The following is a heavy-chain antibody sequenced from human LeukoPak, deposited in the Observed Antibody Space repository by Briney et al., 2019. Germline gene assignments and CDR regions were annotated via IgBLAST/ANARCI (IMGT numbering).Heavy chain of an antibody. Sequence: ASVKVSCKASGYTFTSYDINWVRQAPGQGLEWMGWISAYNGNTNYAQKLQGRVTMTTDTSTSTAYMELRSLRSDDTAVYYCARDQGIAVAGNLGYWGQGTLVTVSS. D-gene: IGHD6-19*01. V-gene: IGHV1-18*01. CDR1: GYTFTSYD. CDR3: ARDQGIAVAGNLGY. J-gene: IGHJ4*02. CDR2: ISAYNGNT.